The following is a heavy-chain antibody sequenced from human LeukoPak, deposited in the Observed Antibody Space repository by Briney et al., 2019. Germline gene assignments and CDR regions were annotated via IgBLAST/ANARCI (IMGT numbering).Heavy chain of an antibody. Sequence: GGSLRLSCATSGFTVSSNYMTWVRQAPGKGLEWVSVIYSDGSTYYADSVKGRFTISRDNSKNTLYLQMKSLRAEDTAVYYCARVGTLSGTGDYWGQGTLVTVSS. CDR1: GFTVSSNY. CDR3: ARVGTLSGTGDY. CDR2: IYSDGST. J-gene: IGHJ4*02. D-gene: IGHD1-26*01. V-gene: IGHV3-66*01.